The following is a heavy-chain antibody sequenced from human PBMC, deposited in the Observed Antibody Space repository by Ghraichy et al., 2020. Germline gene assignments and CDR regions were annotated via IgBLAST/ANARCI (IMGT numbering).Heavy chain of an antibody. V-gene: IGHV4-34*01. Sequence: ETLSLTCAVYGGSFSGYYWSWIRQPPGKGLEWIGEINHSGSTNYNPSLKSRVTISVDTSKNQFSLKLSSVTAADTAVYYCARGVARLYVWGSYRPRGAFDIWGQGTMVTVSS. CDR3: ARGVARLYVWGSYRPRGAFDI. CDR1: GGSFSGYY. CDR2: INHSGST. J-gene: IGHJ3*02. D-gene: IGHD3-16*02.